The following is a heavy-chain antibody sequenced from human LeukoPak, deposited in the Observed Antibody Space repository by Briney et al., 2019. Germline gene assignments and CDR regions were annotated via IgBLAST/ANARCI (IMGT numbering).Heavy chain of an antibody. V-gene: IGHV7-4-1*02. J-gene: IGHJ4*02. Sequence: ASVKVPCKASGYTFTSYAMNWVRQAPGQGLEWMGWINTNTGNPTYAQGFTGRFVLSLDTSVSTAYLQISSLKAEDTAVYYCARGLYDYVWGSYRYNPYFDYWGQGTLVTVSS. D-gene: IGHD3-16*02. CDR2: INTNTGNP. CDR3: ARGLYDYVWGSYRYNPYFDY. CDR1: GYTFTSYA.